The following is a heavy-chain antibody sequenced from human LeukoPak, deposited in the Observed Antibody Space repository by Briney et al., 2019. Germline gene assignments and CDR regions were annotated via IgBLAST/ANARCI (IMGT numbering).Heavy chain of an antibody. CDR3: AKPLEKYFYGGHFDY. CDR1: RVTLRGTA. CDR2: ISSSADST. J-gene: IGHJ4*02. V-gene: IGHV3-23*01. Sequence: PGGSLRLSSAASRVTLRGTAICLVRQAPGKGLAWVSVISSSADSTYYADSVKGRFTISRDNSKNTLYLQMNNLRAEDTAVYYCAKPLEKYFYGGHFDYWGQGILVTVSS. D-gene: IGHD4-23*01.